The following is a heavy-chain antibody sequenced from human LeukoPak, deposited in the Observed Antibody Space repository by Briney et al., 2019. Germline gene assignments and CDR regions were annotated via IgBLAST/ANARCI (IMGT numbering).Heavy chain of an antibody. D-gene: IGHD1-26*01. Sequence: GGSLRLSCAASGFTFSIYSMHWVRQAPGKGLEWVAVISYDGSNKYSADSVKGRFTISRDNSKNTLYLQMNSLRTEDTAVYFCARDLSGSEDTFDIWGQGTMVTVSS. J-gene: IGHJ3*02. CDR3: ARDLSGSEDTFDI. CDR1: GFTFSIYS. V-gene: IGHV3-30*04. CDR2: ISYDGSNK.